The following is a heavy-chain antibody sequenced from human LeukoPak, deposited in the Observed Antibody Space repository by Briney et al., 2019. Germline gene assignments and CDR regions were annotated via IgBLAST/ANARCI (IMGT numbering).Heavy chain of an antibody. J-gene: IGHJ4*02. V-gene: IGHV3-7*01. Sequence: PGGSLRLSCAASGFTFSIYWMTWVRQAPGKGLEWVANIKPDGSEMYYVDSVKGRFTISRDNAKNSLYLQMSSLRAEDTARYYCARPYCSGGSCYSPPDYWGQGTLVTVSS. CDR2: IKPDGSEM. D-gene: IGHD2-15*01. CDR3: ARPYCSGGSCYSPPDY. CDR1: GFTFSIYW.